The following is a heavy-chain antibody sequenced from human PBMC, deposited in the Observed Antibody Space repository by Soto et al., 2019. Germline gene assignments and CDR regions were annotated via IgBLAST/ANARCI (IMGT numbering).Heavy chain of an antibody. Sequence: QVQLVQSGAEVKKPGSSVKVSCKASGGTFSSYTISWVRQAPGQGLEWMGRIIPILGIANYAQKFQGRVTITADKSTSTAYMELSRLRSEDTAVYYCARDPAYCSSTSCYGYYYYYGMDVWGQGTTVTVSS. V-gene: IGHV1-69*08. J-gene: IGHJ6*02. D-gene: IGHD2-2*01. CDR3: ARDPAYCSSTSCYGYYYYYGMDV. CDR2: IIPILGIA. CDR1: GGTFSSYT.